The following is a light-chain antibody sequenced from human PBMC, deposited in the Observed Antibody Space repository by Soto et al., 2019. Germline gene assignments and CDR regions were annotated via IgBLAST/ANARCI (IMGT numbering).Light chain of an antibody. CDR2: KAS. Sequence: DIQMTQSPSTLSASVGDRVTITCRASHNIDSWLAWFQQKPGKAPNLLIQKASTLESGGPPSFSGSGSETEFPLTISSLQPDDFATYYCQQYYSYVYTFGQGTKLEFK. CDR1: HNIDSW. J-gene: IGKJ2*01. CDR3: QQYYSYVYT. V-gene: IGKV1-5*03.